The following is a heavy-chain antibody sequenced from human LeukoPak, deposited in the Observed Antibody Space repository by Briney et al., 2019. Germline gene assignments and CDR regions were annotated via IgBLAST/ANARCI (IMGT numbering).Heavy chain of an antibody. CDR2: INPNSGGT. CDR1: GYTLTGYY. CDR3: AREYCSSTSCYSWFDP. V-gene: IGHV1-2*06. J-gene: IGHJ5*02. D-gene: IGHD2-2*01. Sequence: ASVKVSCKASGYTLTGYYMHWVRQAPGQGLEWMGRINPNSGGTNYAQKFQGRVTMTRDTSISTAYMELSRLRSDDTAVYYCAREYCSSTSCYSWFDPWGQGTLVTVSS.